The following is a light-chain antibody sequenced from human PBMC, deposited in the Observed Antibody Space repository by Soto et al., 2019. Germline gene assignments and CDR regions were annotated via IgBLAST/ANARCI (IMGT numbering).Light chain of an antibody. V-gene: IGKV3-15*01. CDR2: DAS. CDR3: QQYDSSSIT. CDR1: ESVSSK. J-gene: IGKJ5*01. Sequence: EIVMTQSPATLSVSPGERATVSCRASESVSSKLVWYQKKPGQAPRLLIHDASTRATGIPARFSGSGSGTEFILTISRLEPEDFAVYYCQQYDSSSITFGQGTRLEIK.